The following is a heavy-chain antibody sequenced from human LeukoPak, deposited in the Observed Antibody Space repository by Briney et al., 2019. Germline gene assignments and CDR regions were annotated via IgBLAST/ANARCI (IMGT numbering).Heavy chain of an antibody. CDR2: IYYSGST. CDR3: ARALRRAYSGSYYGLVY. D-gene: IGHD1-26*01. J-gene: IGHJ4*02. CDR1: GGSISSYY. V-gene: IGHV4-59*01. Sequence: SQTLSLTCTVSGGSISSYYWSWIRQPPGKGLEWIGYIYYSGSTNYNPSLKSRVTISVDTSKNQFSLKLSSVTAADTAVYYCARALRRAYSGSYYGLVYWGQGTLVTVSS.